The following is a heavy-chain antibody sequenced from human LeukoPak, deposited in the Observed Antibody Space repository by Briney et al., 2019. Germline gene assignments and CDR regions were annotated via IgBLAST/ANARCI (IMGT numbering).Heavy chain of an antibody. CDR1: GFTFYDYA. D-gene: IGHD3-16*01. CDR2: ISWNGGII. CDR3: AKDISSGGVDPFDI. V-gene: IGHV3-9*01. J-gene: IGHJ3*02. Sequence: GGPLTLSCAASGFTFYDYAMHWVRHAPGRGLEGVSGISWNGGIIGYADAVKGRFTISRDNAKNSLYLQMNSLRAEDTALYYCAKDISSGGVDPFDIWGQGTVVTVSS.